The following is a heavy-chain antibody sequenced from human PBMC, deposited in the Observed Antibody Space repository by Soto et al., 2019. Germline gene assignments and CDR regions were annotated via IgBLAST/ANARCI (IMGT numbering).Heavy chain of an antibody. J-gene: IGHJ3*02. V-gene: IGHV1-69*13. Sequence: SVKVSWKASGGTFSSYAISWVRQAPGQGLEWMGGIIPIFGTANYAQKFQGRVTITADESTSTAYMELSSLRSEDTAVYYCGGAREGGVDAFDIWGQGTMVTVSS. CDR2: IIPIFGTA. CDR3: GGAREGGVDAFDI. D-gene: IGHD3-16*01. CDR1: GGTFSSYA.